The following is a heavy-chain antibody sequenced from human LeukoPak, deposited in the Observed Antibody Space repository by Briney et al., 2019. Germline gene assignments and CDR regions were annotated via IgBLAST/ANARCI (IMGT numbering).Heavy chain of an antibody. CDR2: IYTSGST. V-gene: IGHV4-4*07. J-gene: IGHJ6*02. D-gene: IGHD3-10*01. CDR3: ATTMVRGASYYYGMDV. Sequence: PSEALSLTCTVSGGSISRYYWSWIRQPAGKGLEWIGRIYTSGSTNYNPSLKSRVTMSVDTSKNQFSLKLSSVTAADTAVYYCATTMVRGASYYYGMDVWGQGTTVTVSS. CDR1: GGSISRYY.